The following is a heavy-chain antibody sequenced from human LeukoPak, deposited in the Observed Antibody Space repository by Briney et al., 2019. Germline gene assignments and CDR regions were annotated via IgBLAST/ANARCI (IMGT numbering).Heavy chain of an antibody. CDR3: ARTIREQWLTIDY. CDR1: GFTFSNYL. Sequence: GGSLRLSCAASGFTFSNYLMNWVRQAPGKGLEWVANIKQDGSAKYYVDSVKGRFTISRDNAKNSLYLQMNSLGAEDTAVYYCARTIREQWLTIDYWGQGTLVTFSS. J-gene: IGHJ4*02. CDR2: IKQDGSAK. D-gene: IGHD6-19*01. V-gene: IGHV3-7*04.